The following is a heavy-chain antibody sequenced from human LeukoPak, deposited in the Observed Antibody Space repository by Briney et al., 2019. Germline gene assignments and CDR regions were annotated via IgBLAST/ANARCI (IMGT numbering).Heavy chain of an antibody. V-gene: IGHV4-34*01. D-gene: IGHD5-12*01. CDR2: INHSGST. CDR1: GGSFSGYY. Sequence: SETLSLTCAVYGGSFSGYYWSWIRQPPGKGLEWLGEINHSGSTNYNPSLKSRVTISVDTSKNRFSLKLSSVTAADTAVYYCAREGYDIDYWGQGTLVTVSS. J-gene: IGHJ4*02. CDR3: AREGYDIDY.